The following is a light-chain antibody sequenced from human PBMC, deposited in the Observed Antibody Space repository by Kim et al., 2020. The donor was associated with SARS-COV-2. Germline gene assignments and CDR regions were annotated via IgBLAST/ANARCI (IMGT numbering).Light chain of an antibody. CDR2: DVS. CDR1: SSDVGGYNY. CDR3: SSYTSSSTWV. Sequence: QSALTQPASVSGSPGQSITISCTGTSSDVGGYNYVSWYQQHPGKAPKLMIYDVSNRPSGVSNRFYGSKSGNTASLTISGLQAEDEADYYCSSYTSSSTWVFGGGTQLNVL. J-gene: IGLJ3*02. V-gene: IGLV2-14*03.